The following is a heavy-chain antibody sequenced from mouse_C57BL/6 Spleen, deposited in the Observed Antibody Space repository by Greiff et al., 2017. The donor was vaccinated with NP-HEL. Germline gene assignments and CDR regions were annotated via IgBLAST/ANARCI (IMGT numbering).Heavy chain of an antibody. D-gene: IGHD2-4*01. Sequence: LVAPSQSLSITCPVPEFSLKSYGVSWVRQPPGEGLEWLGVIWGDGSTNYHSALISRLSISKDNSKSQVFLHLNILPAADTATSYCANMITTYAMDYWGQGTSVTVSS. CDR2: IWGDGST. CDR1: EFSLKSYG. V-gene: IGHV2-3*01. CDR3: ANMITTYAMDY. J-gene: IGHJ4*01.